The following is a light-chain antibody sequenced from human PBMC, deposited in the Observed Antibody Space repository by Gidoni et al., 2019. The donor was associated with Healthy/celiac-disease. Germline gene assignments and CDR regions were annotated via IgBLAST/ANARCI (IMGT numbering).Light chain of an antibody. J-gene: IGKJ2*01. V-gene: IGKV3-11*01. CDR1: QSVSSY. CDR3: QQRSNWPPYT. CDR2: DAS. Sequence: VLTQSPATLSLSPGERATLSCRASQSVSSYLAWYQQKPGQAPRLLIYDASNRATGIPARFSGSGSGTDVTLTISSLEPEDFAVYYCQQRSNWPPYTFGQGTKLEIK.